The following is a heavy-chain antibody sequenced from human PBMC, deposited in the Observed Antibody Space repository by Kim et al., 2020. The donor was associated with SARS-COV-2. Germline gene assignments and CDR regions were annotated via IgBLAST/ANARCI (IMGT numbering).Heavy chain of an antibody. CDR1: GGSFSGYY. CDR2: INHSGST. D-gene: IGHD2-2*01. V-gene: IGHV4-34*01. J-gene: IGHJ4*02. CDR3: ARVRDIVVVRAAIGY. Sequence: SETLSLTCAVYGGSFSGYYWSWIRQPPGKGLEWIGEINHSGSTNYNPSLKSRVTISVDTSKNQFSLKLSSVTAADTAVYYCARVRDIVVVRAAIGYWGQGTLVTVSS.